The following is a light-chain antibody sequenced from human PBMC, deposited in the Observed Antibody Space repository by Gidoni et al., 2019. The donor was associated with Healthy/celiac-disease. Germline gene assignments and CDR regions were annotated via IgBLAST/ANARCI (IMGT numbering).Light chain of an antibody. CDR2: AAS. CDR1: HSISSY. J-gene: IGKJ2*01. Sequence: DIQITQSPSSLSASVGDRVTITCRASHSISSYLNWYQQKPGKAPKLLIYAASSLQSGVPSSFSGSGSGTDFTLTISSLQHEDFANYYCQQSYSMYTFGQGTKLESK. CDR3: QQSYSMYT. V-gene: IGKV1-39*01.